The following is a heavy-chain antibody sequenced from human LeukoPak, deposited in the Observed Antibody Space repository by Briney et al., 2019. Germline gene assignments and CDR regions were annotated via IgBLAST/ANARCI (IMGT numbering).Heavy chain of an antibody. D-gene: IGHD3-22*01. V-gene: IGHV3-21*01. CDR1: GFTFSSYS. CDR2: ISSNRSYI. J-gene: IGHJ6*02. Sequence: GGSLRLSCAASGFTFSSYSMNWVRQAPGKGLEWVSSISSNRSYIYYADSVKGRFTISRDNAKNSLYLQMNSLRAEDTAVYYCARDIRYDSSGYEEYYYYYGMDVWGQGTTVTVSS. CDR3: ARDIRYDSSGYEEYYYYYGMDV.